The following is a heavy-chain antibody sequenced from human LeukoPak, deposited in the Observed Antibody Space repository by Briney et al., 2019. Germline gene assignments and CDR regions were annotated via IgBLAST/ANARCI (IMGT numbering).Heavy chain of an antibody. Sequence: SETLSLTCTVSGSSISSYYWSWIRQPPGKGLEWIGYIYYSGSTNYNPSLKSRVTISVDTSKNQFSLKLSSVTAADTAVYYCAGEVAATRSFDYWGQGTLVTVSS. V-gene: IGHV4-59*01. CDR1: GSSISSYY. CDR2: IYYSGST. D-gene: IGHD2-15*01. CDR3: AGEVAATRSFDY. J-gene: IGHJ4*02.